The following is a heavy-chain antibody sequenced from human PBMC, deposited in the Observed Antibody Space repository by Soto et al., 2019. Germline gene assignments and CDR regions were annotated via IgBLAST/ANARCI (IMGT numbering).Heavy chain of an antibody. D-gene: IGHD3-3*01. CDR2: IYYSGST. CDR3: ARTYYDFCSGYYYYHYIDL. CDR1: GGSISSYY. Sequence: PSETLSLTCTVSGGSISSYYWSWIRQPPGKGLEWIGYIYYSGSTNYNPSLKSRVTISVDTSKNQFSLKLSSVTAADTAVYYCARTYYDFCSGYYYYHYIDLWGKGTPFTVS. V-gene: IGHV4-59*01. J-gene: IGHJ6*03.